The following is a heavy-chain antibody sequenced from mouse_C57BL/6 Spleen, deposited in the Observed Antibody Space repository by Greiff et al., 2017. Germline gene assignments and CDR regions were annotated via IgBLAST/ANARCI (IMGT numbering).Heavy chain of an antibody. CDR3: ARNGGSYCDNHWFAY. Sequence: VQLQQSGPGLVQPSQSLSITCTASGFSLTSYGVHWVRQSPGKGLEWLGVIWSGGSTDYNESFISRLSIRKDNAKSQVFFKMNSLQADDAAIYYCARNGGSYCDNHWFAYWGQGTLVTVSA. CDR2: IWSGGST. J-gene: IGHJ3*01. D-gene: IGHD2-10*01. V-gene: IGHV2-2*01. CDR1: GFSLTSYG.